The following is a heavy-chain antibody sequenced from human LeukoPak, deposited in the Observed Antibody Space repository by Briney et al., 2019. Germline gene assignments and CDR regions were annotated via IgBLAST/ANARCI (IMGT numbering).Heavy chain of an antibody. CDR1: GGTFSSYA. Sequence: SVKVSCKASGGTFSSYAISWVRQAPVQGLEWMGGIIPIFGTANYAQKFQGRVTITADESTSKAYMELSSLRSEDTAVYYCARHQTEYDILTGYYSGERWFDPWGQGTLVTLSS. CDR2: IIPIFGTA. CDR3: ARHQTEYDILTGYYSGERWFDP. D-gene: IGHD3-9*01. V-gene: IGHV1-69*13. J-gene: IGHJ5*02.